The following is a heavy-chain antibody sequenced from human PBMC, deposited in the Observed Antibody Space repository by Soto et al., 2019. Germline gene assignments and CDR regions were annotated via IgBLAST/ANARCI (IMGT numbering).Heavy chain of an antibody. CDR2: IKQDGSEK. D-gene: IGHD3-10*01. J-gene: IGHJ4*02. CDR1: GFTFRSDW. V-gene: IGHV3-7*01. Sequence: SGFTFRSDWMSWVRQAPGQGLEWVANIKQDGSEKCYVDSVKGRFTISRDNAKNSLYLQMNSLRAEDTAVYYCARDRHMVRGGSIDYWGQGTLVTVSS. CDR3: ARDRHMVRGGSIDY.